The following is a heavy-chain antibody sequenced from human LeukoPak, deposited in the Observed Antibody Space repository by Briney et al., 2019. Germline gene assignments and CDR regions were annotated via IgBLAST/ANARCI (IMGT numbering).Heavy chain of an antibody. CDR3: AKDPATVITKDYYYYYMDV. D-gene: IGHD4-23*01. CDR2: ISGRGGST. V-gene: IGHV3-23*01. CDR1: GFTFSSYG. Sequence: GGTLRLSCAASGFTFSSYGMSWVRQAPGKGLEWVSAISGRGGSTYYADSVKGRFTISRDNSKNTLYLQMNSLRAEDTAVYYCAKDPATVITKDYYYYYMDVWGKGTTVTISS. J-gene: IGHJ6*03.